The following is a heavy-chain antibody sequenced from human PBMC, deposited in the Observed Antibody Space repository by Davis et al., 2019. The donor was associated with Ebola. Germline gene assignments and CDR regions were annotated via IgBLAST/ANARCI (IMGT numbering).Heavy chain of an antibody. CDR2: INHSGST. D-gene: IGHD2-2*01. CDR3: ARQDRFCSSTSCYEVGKGYFDY. Sequence: PGGTLRLSCAVYGGSFSGYYWSWIRQPPGKGLEWIGEINHSGSTNYNPSLKSRVTISVDTSKNQFSLKLGSVTAADTAVYYCARQDRFCSSTSCYEVGKGYFDYWGQGTLVTVSS. CDR1: GGSFSGYY. J-gene: IGHJ4*02. V-gene: IGHV4-34*01.